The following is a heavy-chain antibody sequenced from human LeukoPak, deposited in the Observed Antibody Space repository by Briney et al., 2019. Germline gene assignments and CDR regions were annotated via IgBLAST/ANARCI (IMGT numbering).Heavy chain of an antibody. CDR2: ISAYNGNT. CDR1: GYTFTSYG. CDR3: ARDGRMTTVTNGMWHGY. J-gene: IGHJ4*02. D-gene: IGHD4-17*01. Sequence: GASVKVSCTASGYTFTSYGISWVRQAPGQGLEWMGWISAYNGNTNYAQKLQGRVTMTTDTSTSTAYMELRSLRSDDTAVYYCARDGRMTTVTNGMWHGYWGQGTLVTVSS. V-gene: IGHV1-18*01.